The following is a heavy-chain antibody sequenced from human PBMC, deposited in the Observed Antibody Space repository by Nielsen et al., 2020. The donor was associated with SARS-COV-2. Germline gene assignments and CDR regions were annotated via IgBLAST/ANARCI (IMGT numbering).Heavy chain of an antibody. CDR3: ARGGTTGYFDL. CDR2: INWNGGST. Sequence: GRSLRLSCAASGFTFDDYGMSWVRQAPGKGLEWVSGINWNGGSTGYADSVKGRFTISRDNAKNSLYLQMNSLRAEDTAVYYCARGGTTGYFDLWGRGTLVTVSS. CDR1: GFTFDDYG. D-gene: IGHD1-14*01. V-gene: IGHV3-20*04. J-gene: IGHJ2*01.